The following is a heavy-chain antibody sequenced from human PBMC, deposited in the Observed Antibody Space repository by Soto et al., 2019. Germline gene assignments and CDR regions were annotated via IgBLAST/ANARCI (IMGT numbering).Heavy chain of an antibody. J-gene: IGHJ6*02. V-gene: IGHV4-59*01. CDR1: DGSISSYY. Sequence: SETLSLTCTVSDGSISSYYWSWNRQPPGKGLEWIGYIYYSGSTNYNPSLKSRVTISVDTSKNQFSLKLSSVTAADTAVYYCARVLGCISTSCHGYYYYGMVVWGQGTTVTVS. D-gene: IGHD2-2*01. CDR3: ARVLGCISTSCHGYYYYGMVV. CDR2: IYYSGST.